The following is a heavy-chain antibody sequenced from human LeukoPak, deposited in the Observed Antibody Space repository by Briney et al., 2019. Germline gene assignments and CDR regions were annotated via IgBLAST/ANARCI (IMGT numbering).Heavy chain of an antibody. CDR1: GYTFNGYY. V-gene: IGHV1-2*02. Sequence: ASVKVSCKASGYTFNGYYLHWVRQAPGQGLEWMGWINPNIGVTKFAQQFQGRVTMTGDTSVSTAYMELSRLTSDDTAMYYCARFGVVTNDAFDIWGQGTMVTISS. CDR2: INPNIGVT. D-gene: IGHD3-3*01. CDR3: ARFGVVTNDAFDI. J-gene: IGHJ3*02.